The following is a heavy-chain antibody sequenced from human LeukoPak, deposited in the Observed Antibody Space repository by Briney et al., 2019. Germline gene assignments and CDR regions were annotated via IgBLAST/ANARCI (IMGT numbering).Heavy chain of an antibody. CDR3: AKVLGYCSSTSCYRGDY. Sequence: PGGSLRLSCAASGFTFSSYAMSWVRQASGKGLEWVSAISGSGGSTYYADSVKGRFTISRDNSKNTLYLQMNSLRAEDTAVYYCAKVLGYCSSTSCYRGDYWGQGTLVTVSS. V-gene: IGHV3-23*01. CDR2: ISGSGGST. J-gene: IGHJ4*02. D-gene: IGHD2-2*02. CDR1: GFTFSSYA.